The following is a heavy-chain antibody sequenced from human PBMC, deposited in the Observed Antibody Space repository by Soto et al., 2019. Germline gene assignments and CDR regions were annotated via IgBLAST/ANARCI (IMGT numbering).Heavy chain of an antibody. D-gene: IGHD3-22*01. V-gene: IGHV3-53*01. Sequence: PGGSLRLSCAASGIIVSTNYMSWVRQAPGKGLEWVSLIYSDGKTYYADSVKGRFTISRDNSKNAVSLQMNSVRAEDTAVYYCARDGGGGYYDSSGYVAVWGQGTLVTSPQ. CDR2: IYSDGKT. CDR3: ARDGGGGYYDSSGYVAV. J-gene: IGHJ4*02. CDR1: GIIVSTNY.